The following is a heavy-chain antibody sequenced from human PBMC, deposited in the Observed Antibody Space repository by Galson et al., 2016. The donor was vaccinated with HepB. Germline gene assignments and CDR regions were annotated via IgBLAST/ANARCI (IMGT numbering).Heavy chain of an antibody. V-gene: IGHV3-23*01. D-gene: IGHD3-10*01. CDR1: GFTFSNYA. J-gene: IGHJ4*02. CDR3: ARDAVPSNYHSGSYFAY. Sequence: SLRLSCAASGFTFSNYAMRWVRQAPGKGLEWVSVISDRGGGTNYGDSVKGRFTISRDNNKNTLYLQMNSLGAEDTAIYYCARDAVPSNYHSGSYFAYWGQGILVTVSS. CDR2: ISDRGGGT.